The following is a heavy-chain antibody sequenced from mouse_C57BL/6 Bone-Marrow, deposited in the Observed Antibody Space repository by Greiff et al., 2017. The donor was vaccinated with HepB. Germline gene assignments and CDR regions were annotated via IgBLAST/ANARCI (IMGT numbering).Heavy chain of an antibody. V-gene: IGHV1-52*01. CDR2: IDPSDSET. D-gene: IGHD2-1*01. CDR1: GYTFTSYW. CDR3: AGVYYGNYWYFDV. Sequence: VQLQQPGAELVRPGSSVKLSCKASGYTFTSYWMHWVKQRPIQGLEWIGNIDPSDSETHYNQKFKDKATLPVDKSSSTAYMQLSSLTSEDSAVYYCAGVYYGNYWYFDVWGTGTTVTVSS. J-gene: IGHJ1*03.